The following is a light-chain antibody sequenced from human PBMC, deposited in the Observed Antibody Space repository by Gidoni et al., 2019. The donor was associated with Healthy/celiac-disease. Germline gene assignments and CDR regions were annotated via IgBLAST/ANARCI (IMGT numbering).Light chain of an antibody. CDR2: GAS. Sequence: EIVSETSPATLSVSPGERATLSCRASQSVSSNLAWYQQKPGQAPRLLIYGASTRATGIPARFSGSGSGTEFTLTISSLQSEDFAVYYCQQYNNWPYTFGQGTKLEIK. CDR3: QQYNNWPYT. V-gene: IGKV3-15*01. J-gene: IGKJ2*01. CDR1: QSVSSN.